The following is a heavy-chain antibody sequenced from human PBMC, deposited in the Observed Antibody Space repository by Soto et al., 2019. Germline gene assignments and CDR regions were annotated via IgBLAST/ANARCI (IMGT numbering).Heavy chain of an antibody. D-gene: IGHD2-21*02. CDR2: ISYDGSDK. Sequence: VQLVESGGGVVQPGRSLRLSCAASGCTFSSYAMHWVRQAPGKRLEWVAVISYDGSDKYYADSVKGRFTISRDNSKNTLYLQMNSLRAEDTAVYYCARYIVVVTATYAFDIWGQGTMVTVSS. CDR1: GCTFSSYA. J-gene: IGHJ3*02. V-gene: IGHV3-30-3*01. CDR3: ARYIVVVTATYAFDI.